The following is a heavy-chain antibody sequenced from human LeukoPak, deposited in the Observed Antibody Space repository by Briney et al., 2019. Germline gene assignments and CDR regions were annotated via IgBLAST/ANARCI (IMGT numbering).Heavy chain of an antibody. CDR3: AKGDLITMVRGVTEDY. D-gene: IGHD3-10*01. CDR1: GFTFSSYA. V-gene: IGHV3-23*01. J-gene: IGHJ4*02. CDR2: ISGSGGST. Sequence: GGSLRLSCAASGFTFSSYAMSWVRQAPGKGLEWVSAISGSGGSTYYADPVKGRFTISRDNSKNTLYLQMNSLRAEDTAVYYCAKGDLITMVRGVTEDYWGQGTLVTVSS.